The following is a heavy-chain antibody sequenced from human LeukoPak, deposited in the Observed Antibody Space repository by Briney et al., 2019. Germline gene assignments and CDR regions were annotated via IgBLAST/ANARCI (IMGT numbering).Heavy chain of an antibody. V-gene: IGHV4-59*01. CDR2: IYYSGSN. CDR1: GGSISSYY. J-gene: IGHJ4*02. D-gene: IGHD6-19*01. Sequence: SETLSLTCTVSGGSISSYYWSWIRQPPGKGLEWIGYIYYSGSNNYNPSLKSRVTISVDTSKNQFSLKLSSVTAADTAVYYCASTLAVAGSDYWGQGTLVTVSS. CDR3: ASTLAVAGSDY.